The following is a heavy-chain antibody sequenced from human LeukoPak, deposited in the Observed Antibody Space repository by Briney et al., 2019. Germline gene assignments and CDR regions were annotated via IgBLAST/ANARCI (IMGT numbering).Heavy chain of an antibody. J-gene: IGHJ4*02. Sequence: GGSLRLSCAVSGFTFSSYAMSWVRQAPGKGLECVSIISGGGGIIYYADSGKGRFTISRDNSKNTLYLQMNSLRAEDTAVYYCATWPGAWYGEDSWGQGTLVTVSS. CDR2: ISGGGGII. CDR3: ATWPGAWYGEDS. D-gene: IGHD3-10*01. CDR1: GFTFSSYA. V-gene: IGHV3-23*01.